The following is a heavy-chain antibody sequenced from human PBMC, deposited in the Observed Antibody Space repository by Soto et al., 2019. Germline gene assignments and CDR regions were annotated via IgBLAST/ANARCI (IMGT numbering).Heavy chain of an antibody. CDR1: GYTFTGYY. D-gene: IGHD6-13*01. V-gene: IGHV1-2*04. CDR2: INPNSGGT. J-gene: IGHJ5*01. Sequence: GASVKVSCKASGYTFTGYYMPWVRQAPGQGLEWMGWINPNSGGTNYAQKFQGWVTMTRDTSMSTAYMELRSLRSDDTAVYYCARFEKIAANCTDSWGQGILVTVSS. CDR3: ARFEKIAANCTDS.